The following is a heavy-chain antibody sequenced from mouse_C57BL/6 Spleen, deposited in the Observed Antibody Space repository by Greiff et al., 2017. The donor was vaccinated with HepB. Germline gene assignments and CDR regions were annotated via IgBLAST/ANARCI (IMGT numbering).Heavy chain of an antibody. CDR1: GFTFSSYA. J-gene: IGHJ4*01. CDR3: ASEVGGYYGSYAMDY. CDR2: ISDGGSYT. Sequence: EVQVVESGGGLVKPGGSLKLSCAASGFTFSSYAMSWVRQTPETRLEWVATISDGGSYTYYPDNVKGRFTISRDHAKNNLYLQMSHLKSEDTAMDYCASEVGGYYGSYAMDYWGQGTSVTVSS. D-gene: IGHD1-1*01. V-gene: IGHV5-4*01.